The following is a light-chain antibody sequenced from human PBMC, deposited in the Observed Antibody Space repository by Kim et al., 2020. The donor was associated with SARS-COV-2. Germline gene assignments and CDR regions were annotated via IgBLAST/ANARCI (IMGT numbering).Light chain of an antibody. CDR3: QVWDSSSDHRVV. Sequence: SYVLTQPPSVSVAPGKTARVSCGGNSIGSKSVHWYQQKSGQAPALVIYYDSDRPSGIPERFSGSNSGNTATLTISRVEAGDEADYYCQVWDSSSDHRVVFGGGTQLTVL. J-gene: IGLJ2*01. CDR2: YDS. V-gene: IGLV3-21*04. CDR1: SIGSKS.